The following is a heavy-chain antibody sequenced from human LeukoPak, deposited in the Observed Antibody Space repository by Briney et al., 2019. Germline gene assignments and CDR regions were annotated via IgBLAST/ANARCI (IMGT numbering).Heavy chain of an antibody. CDR1: GFTFSSYS. CDR2: ISSSSSYI. D-gene: IGHD2-15*01. J-gene: IGHJ6*02. V-gene: IGHV3-21*06. CDR3: ARDLGGLLRGYGMDV. Sequence: PGGSLRLSCAASGFTFSSYSMTWVRQAPGKGLEWVSSISSSSSYIYYADSVKGRFTISRDNAENSLFLQMNSLRAEDTAVYYCARDLGGLLRGYGMDVWGLGTTVTVSS.